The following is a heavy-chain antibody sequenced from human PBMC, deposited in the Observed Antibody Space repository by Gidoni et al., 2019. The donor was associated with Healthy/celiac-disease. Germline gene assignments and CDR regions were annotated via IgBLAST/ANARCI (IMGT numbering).Heavy chain of an antibody. Sequence: QVQLQESGPGLVKPSETLSLPCPVSGGSISSYYWSWIRQPPGKGLKWIGYIYDSGSTNYNPSLKSRVTISVDTSKNQFSLKLSSVTAADTAVYYCARVSGEYDFWSGYSFDYWGQGTLVTVSS. CDR1: GGSISSYY. D-gene: IGHD3-3*01. CDR3: ARVSGEYDFWSGYSFDY. CDR2: IYDSGST. J-gene: IGHJ4*02. V-gene: IGHV4-59*01.